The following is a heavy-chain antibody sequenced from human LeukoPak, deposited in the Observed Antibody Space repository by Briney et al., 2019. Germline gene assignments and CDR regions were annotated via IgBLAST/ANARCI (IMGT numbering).Heavy chain of an antibody. V-gene: IGHV1-2*02. CDR3: ARDSFGYDYDFDY. CDR1: GYTFTAYF. Sequence: ASVKVSCKASGYTFTAYFMHWVRQAPGQGREWMGWINPNSGDTNYAQKFQGRVTMTRDTSISTVYMDLSGLRSDDTAVYYCARDSFGYDYDFDYWGQGTLVTVSS. D-gene: IGHD4-17*01. CDR2: INPNSGDT. J-gene: IGHJ4*02.